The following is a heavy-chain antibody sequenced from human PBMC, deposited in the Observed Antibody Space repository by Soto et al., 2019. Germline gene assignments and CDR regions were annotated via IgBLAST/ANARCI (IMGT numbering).Heavy chain of an antibody. CDR3: ARMTYDILTGYYNY. V-gene: IGHV3-7*01. CDR1: GFTFSSYW. Sequence: GGSLRLSCAASGFTFSSYWMSWVRQAPGKGLEWVANIKQDGSEKYYVDSVKGRFTISRDNAKNSLYLQMNSLRAEDTAVYYCARMTYDILTGYYNYWGQGTLVTVSS. CDR2: IKQDGSEK. J-gene: IGHJ4*02. D-gene: IGHD3-9*01.